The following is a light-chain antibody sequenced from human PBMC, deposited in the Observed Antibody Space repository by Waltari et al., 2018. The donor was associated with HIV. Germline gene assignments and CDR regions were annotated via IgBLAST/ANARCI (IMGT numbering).Light chain of an antibody. CDR3: SSYTSSRTLV. Sequence: QSALTQPASVSGSPGQSITISCTGTSSYVGGYNYVSWYQQHPDKAPRLLIFEVNKRPSGVSNSFSGSKSGNTASLTISGLQAEDEADYYCSSYTSSRTLVFGGGTKLTVL. V-gene: IGLV2-14*01. J-gene: IGLJ3*02. CDR1: SSYVGGYNY. CDR2: EVN.